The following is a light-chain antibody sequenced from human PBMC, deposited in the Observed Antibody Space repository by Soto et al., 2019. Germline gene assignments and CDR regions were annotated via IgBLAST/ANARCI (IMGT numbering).Light chain of an antibody. CDR2: DAS. V-gene: IGKV3-11*01. Sequence: EIVMTQSPATLSVSPGERATLSCRASQSVSSNLAWYQQKPGQAPRLLIYDASSRAFGIPDRFSGSGSGTDFTLTISSLEPEDSAVYYCQHRSGWPRPFGQGTKVDIK. J-gene: IGKJ1*01. CDR1: QSVSSN. CDR3: QHRSGWPRP.